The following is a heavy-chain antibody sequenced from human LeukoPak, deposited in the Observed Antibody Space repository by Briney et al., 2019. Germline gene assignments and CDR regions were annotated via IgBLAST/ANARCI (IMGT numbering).Heavy chain of an antibody. CDR1: GFTFSSCG. Sequence: GGSLRLSCAASGFTFSSCGMHWVRQAPGKGLEWVAVISYDGSNKYYADSVKGRFTISRDNSKNTLYLQMNSLRAEDTAVYYCAKDYTVTTRGYFEWWGQGTLVTVSS. CDR2: ISYDGSNK. V-gene: IGHV3-30*18. J-gene: IGHJ4*02. D-gene: IGHD4-17*01. CDR3: AKDYTVTTRGYFEW.